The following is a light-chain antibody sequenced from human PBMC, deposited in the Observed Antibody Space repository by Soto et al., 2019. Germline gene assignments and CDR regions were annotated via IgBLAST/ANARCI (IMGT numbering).Light chain of an antibody. J-gene: IGLJ3*02. CDR3: SSYTVRNTWV. Sequence: QSALTQPASVSGSPGQSITISCTGSNSDLGTYNYVSWYQQHPGKAPKLMIYDVTNRPSGVSDRFSGSKFGNTASLTISGLQPEDEADYYCSSYTVRNTWVFGGGTKLTVL. CDR1: NSDLGTYNY. V-gene: IGLV2-14*03. CDR2: DVT.